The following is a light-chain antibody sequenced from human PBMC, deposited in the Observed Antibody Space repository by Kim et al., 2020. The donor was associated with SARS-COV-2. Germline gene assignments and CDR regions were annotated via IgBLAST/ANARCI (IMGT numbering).Light chain of an antibody. CDR3: QQYGVSPYT. J-gene: IGKJ2*01. V-gene: IGKV3-20*01. CDR1: QSVVSNF. CDR2: DAS. Sequence: LSPGERATLSCRASQSVVSNFLAWYQQKPGQAPRLLIYDASSRPAGIPDRFSGSGSGTDFTLTIVRLEPEDFAVYYCQQYGVSPYTFGQGTKLEIK.